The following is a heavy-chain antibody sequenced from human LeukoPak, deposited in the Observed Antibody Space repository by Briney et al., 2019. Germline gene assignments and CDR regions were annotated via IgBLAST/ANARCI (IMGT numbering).Heavy chain of an antibody. CDR2: IYYSGST. V-gene: IGHV4-39*07. D-gene: IGHD6-6*01. Sequence: SETLSLTCTVSGGSISSSSYYWGWIRQPPGKGLEWIGSIYYSGSTYYNPSLKSRVTISVDTSKNQFSLKLSSVTAAGTAVYYCARCFRDSSSYTFDYWGQGTLVTVSS. CDR3: ARCFRDSSSYTFDY. CDR1: GGSISSSSYY. J-gene: IGHJ4*02.